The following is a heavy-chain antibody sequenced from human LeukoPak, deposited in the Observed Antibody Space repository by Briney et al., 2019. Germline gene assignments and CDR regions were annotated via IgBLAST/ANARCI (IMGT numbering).Heavy chain of an antibody. CDR1: GFTFKNYV. V-gene: IGHV3-23*01. J-gene: IGHJ4*02. CDR2: ISGSDDST. D-gene: IGHD6-19*01. CDR3: AKDSSYSSGWYYFDY. Sequence: GGSLGLSCAVSGFTFKNYVMRWIRQAPGKGLEWVSTISGSDDSTYYADSLKGRFTISRDNSKNTLYLQMNGLRAEDTAVYYCAKDSSYSSGWYYFDYWGQGTLVTVSS.